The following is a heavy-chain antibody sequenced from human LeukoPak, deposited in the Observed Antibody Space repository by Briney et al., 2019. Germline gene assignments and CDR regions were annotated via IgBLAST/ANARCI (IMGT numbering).Heavy chain of an antibody. V-gene: IGHV4-59*01. CDR3: ARTDYYGNRDFDY. Sequence: SETLSLTCTVSGGSISSYYWSWIRQPPGKGLEWIGYIYYSGSTNYNPSLKSRVTISVDTSKNQFSLKLSSVTAADMAVYYCARTDYYGNRDFDYWGQGTLVTVSS. CDR2: IYYSGST. D-gene: IGHD3-10*01. J-gene: IGHJ4*02. CDR1: GGSISSYY.